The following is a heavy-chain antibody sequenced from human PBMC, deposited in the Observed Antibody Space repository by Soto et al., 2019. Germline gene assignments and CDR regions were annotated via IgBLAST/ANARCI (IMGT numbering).Heavy chain of an antibody. V-gene: IGHV3-30*18. J-gene: IGHJ4*02. Sequence: QVQLVESGGGVVQPGRSLRLSCAASGFTFSSYGMHWVRQAPGKGLEWVAVISYDGSNKYYADSVKGRFTISRDNSKNTLYLQMNSLRPEDTAVYYCAKVGYYDSTPFDYWGQGTLVTVSS. D-gene: IGHD3-22*01. CDR2: ISYDGSNK. CDR3: AKVGYYDSTPFDY. CDR1: GFTFSSYG.